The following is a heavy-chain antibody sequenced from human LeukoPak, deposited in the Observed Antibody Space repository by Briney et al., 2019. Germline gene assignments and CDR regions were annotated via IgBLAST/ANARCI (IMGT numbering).Heavy chain of an antibody. CDR3: ARGLSYGYMGVDFDY. D-gene: IGHD5-18*01. J-gene: IGHJ4*02. CDR2: INPSGGST. Sequence: ASVKVSCKASGYTFTSYYMHWVRQAPGQGLEWMGIINPSGGSTSYAQKFQGRVTMTRDTSTSTVYMELSSLGSEDTAVYYCARGLSYGYMGVDFDYWGQGTLVTVSS. CDR1: GYTFTSYY. V-gene: IGHV1-46*01.